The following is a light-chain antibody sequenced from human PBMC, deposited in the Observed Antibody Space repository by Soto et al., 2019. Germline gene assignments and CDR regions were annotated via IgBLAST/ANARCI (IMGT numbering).Light chain of an antibody. CDR3: SSYTSSSTLSYV. CDR2: DVS. CDR1: SSDVGGYNY. Sequence: QSVLTQPASVSGSPGQSITISCPGTSSDVGGYNYVSWYQQHPGKAPKLMIYDVSNRPSGVSNRFSGSKSGNTASLTISGLQAEDVADYYCSSYTSSSTLSYVFGTGTNVTV. J-gene: IGLJ1*01. V-gene: IGLV2-14*01.